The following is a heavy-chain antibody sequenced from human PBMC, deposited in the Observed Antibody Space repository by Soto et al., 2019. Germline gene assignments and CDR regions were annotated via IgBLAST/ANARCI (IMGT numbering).Heavy chain of an antibody. D-gene: IGHD4-17*01. CDR1: GGSVSDKTYY. V-gene: IGHV4-61*01. CDR3: ARTTAVPNTLRSRYFFDY. J-gene: IGHJ4*02. CDR2: VYYSGTT. Sequence: SETLSLTCSVAGGSVSDKTYYWSWIRQPPGKRLEWIGYVYYSGTTNYNPSLKSRVTISVDLSKNRFSLRLSSVTTADTALYYCARTTAVPNTLRSRYFFDYWGQGTLVTVSS.